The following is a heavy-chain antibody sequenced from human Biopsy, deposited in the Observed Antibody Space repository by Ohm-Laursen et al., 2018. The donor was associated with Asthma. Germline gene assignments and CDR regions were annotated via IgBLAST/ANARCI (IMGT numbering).Heavy chain of an antibody. CDR1: GGSISSNFYY. CDR2: IYKSGQV. J-gene: IGHJ5*02. CDR3: ARSVTGSLAYCAGDCSFHLDR. D-gene: IGHD2-21*01. V-gene: IGHV4-39*01. Sequence: TLSLTCTVSGGSISSNFYYWGWIRQPPGKGLEWIGNIYKSGQVYYNLSLKSRVTISVDTSKNQFSLQLRSVTAADTAVYYCARSVTGSLAYCAGDCSFHLDRWGPGTLVTVSS.